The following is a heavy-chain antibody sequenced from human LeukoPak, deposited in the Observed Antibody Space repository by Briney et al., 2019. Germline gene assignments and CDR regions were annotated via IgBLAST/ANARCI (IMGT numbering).Heavy chain of an antibody. CDR3: AGRKAGYCSSSTCYTTPFDD. D-gene: IGHD2-2*02. CDR2: INHSGST. V-gene: IGHV4-39*07. CDR1: GGSISSSSYY. Sequence: SETLSLTCTVSGGSISSSSYYWSWIRQPPGKGLEWIGEINHSGSTNYNPSLKSRVTISVDTSKNQFSLKLSSVTAADTAMFYCAGRKAGYCSSSTCYTTPFDDWGQGTLVTVSS. J-gene: IGHJ4*02.